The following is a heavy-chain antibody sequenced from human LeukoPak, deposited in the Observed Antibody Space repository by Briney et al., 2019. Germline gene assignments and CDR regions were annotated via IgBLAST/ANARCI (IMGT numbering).Heavy chain of an antibody. D-gene: IGHD3-10*01. Sequence: ASVKVSCKASGYTFTGYYMHWVRQAPGQGLEWIGWINPNSGGTNYAQKFQGRVTMTRDTSISTAYMELSRLRSDDTAVYYCAREVVTMVRGVSGPFDYWGQGTLVTVSS. CDR3: AREVVTMVRGVSGPFDY. J-gene: IGHJ4*02. CDR1: GYTFTGYY. V-gene: IGHV1-2*02. CDR2: INPNSGGT.